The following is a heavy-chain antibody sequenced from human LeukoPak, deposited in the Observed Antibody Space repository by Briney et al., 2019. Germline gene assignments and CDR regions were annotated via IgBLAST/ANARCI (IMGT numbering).Heavy chain of an antibody. CDR2: INSDGSST. V-gene: IGHV3-74*01. CDR1: GFTFSSYW. J-gene: IGHJ3*02. Sequence: GGSLRLSCAASGFTFSSYWMHWVRQAPGKGLVWVSRINSDGSSTSYADSVEGRFTISRDNAKNTLYLQMNSLRAEDTAVYYCARPYGDPDAFDIWGQGTMVTVSS. D-gene: IGHD4-17*01. CDR3: ARPYGDPDAFDI.